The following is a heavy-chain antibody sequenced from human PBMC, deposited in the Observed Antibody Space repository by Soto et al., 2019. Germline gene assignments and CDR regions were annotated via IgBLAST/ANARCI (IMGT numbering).Heavy chain of an antibody. D-gene: IGHD3-3*01. CDR1: GYTNGRTS. Sequence: AAVKATCESRGYTNGRTSVSWVLQSPGQELEWMGWISTYYGNTNYPQKFQGRVTMTTDTSTSTAYMELRSLRSDDTAVYYCARDGRVDCWTFFCYHHYGM. V-gene: IGHV1-18*01. CDR3: ARDGRVDCWTFFCYHHYGM. J-gene: IGHJ6*01. CDR2: ISTYYGNT.